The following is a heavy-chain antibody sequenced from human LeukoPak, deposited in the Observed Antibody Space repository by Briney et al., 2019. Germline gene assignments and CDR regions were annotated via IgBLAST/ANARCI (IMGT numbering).Heavy chain of an antibody. Sequence: ASVKVSCKPSGYTFTNYYIHWVRQAPGQGLEWMGIINPNGGATNYAQKFQDRVTMTRDTSTTTVYMELSSLRSEDTAVYYCARDVRAGYVYFFDYWGQGTLVTVSS. CDR1: GYTFTNYY. D-gene: IGHD5-12*01. V-gene: IGHV1-46*01. CDR2: INPNGGAT. J-gene: IGHJ4*02. CDR3: ARDVRAGYVYFFDY.